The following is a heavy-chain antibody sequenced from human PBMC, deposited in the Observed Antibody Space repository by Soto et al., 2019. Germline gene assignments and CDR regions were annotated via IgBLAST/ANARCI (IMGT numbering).Heavy chain of an antibody. V-gene: IGHV3-11*01. J-gene: IGHJ4*02. CDR2: IDTSSTKI. CDR3: ASHYEMWSGYLSPEDY. Sequence: QVQLVESGGDLVKRGGALRHSCAAPGYTFSDYYMSWIRQAPGKGLEWISYIDTSSTKIYYADSVKGRFTISRDNAKNSLYLETNSLRDEDTAVYYCASHYEMWSGYLSPEDYWGQGTLVTVSS. CDR1: GYTFSDYY. D-gene: IGHD3-3*01.